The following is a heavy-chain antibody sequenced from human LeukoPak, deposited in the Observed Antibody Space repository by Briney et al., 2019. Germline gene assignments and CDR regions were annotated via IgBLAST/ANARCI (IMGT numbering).Heavy chain of an antibody. J-gene: IGHJ5*02. V-gene: IGHV3-30*18. CDR2: ISYDGSNK. CDR1: GFTFSSYG. D-gene: IGHD3-3*01. CDR3: AKAAYYDFWSGYFNNWFDP. Sequence: PGGSLRLSCAASGFTFSSYGMHWVRQAPGKGLEWVAVISYDGSNKYYADSVKGRFTISRDNSKNTLYLQMNSLGAEDTAVYYCAKAAYYDFWSGYFNNWFDPWGQGTLVTVSS.